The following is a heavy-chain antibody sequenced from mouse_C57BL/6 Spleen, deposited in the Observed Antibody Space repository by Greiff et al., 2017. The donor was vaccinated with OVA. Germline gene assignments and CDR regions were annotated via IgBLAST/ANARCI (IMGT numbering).Heavy chain of an antibody. J-gene: IGHJ2*01. CDR1: GFTFSSYG. V-gene: IGHV5-6*01. D-gene: IGHD1-1*02. CDR2: ISSGGSYT. CDR3: ARHGGPYFDY. Sequence: EVKLVESGGDLVKPGGSLKLSCAASGFTFSSYGMSWVRQTPDKRLEWVATISSGGSYTYYPDSVKGRFTISRDNAKNTLYLQMSSLKSEDTAMYYCARHGGPYFDYWGQGTTLTVSS.